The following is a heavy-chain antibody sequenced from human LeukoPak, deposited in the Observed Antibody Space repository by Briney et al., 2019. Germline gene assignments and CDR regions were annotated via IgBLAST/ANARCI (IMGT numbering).Heavy chain of an antibody. Sequence: PSETLSLTCTVSGGSISSSSYYWGWIRQAPGKGLEWVANIKQDGSEKYYVDSVKGRFTISRDNAKNSLYLQMNSLRAEDTAVYYCVGHSDYWGQGTLVTVSS. V-gene: IGHV3-7*01. J-gene: IGHJ4*02. D-gene: IGHD3-16*01. CDR1: GGSISSSSYY. CDR3: VGHSDY. CDR2: IKQDGSEK.